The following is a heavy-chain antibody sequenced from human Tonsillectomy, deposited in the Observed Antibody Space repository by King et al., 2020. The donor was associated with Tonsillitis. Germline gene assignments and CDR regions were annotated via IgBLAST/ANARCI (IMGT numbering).Heavy chain of an antibody. V-gene: IGHV1-46*01. CDR3: ARDYFEGSGSYYNWRGYFDY. D-gene: IGHD3-10*01. CDR1: GYTFTSYY. Sequence: HVQLVESGAEVKKPGASVKVSCKASGYTFTSYYMHWVRQAPGQGLEWMGIINPSGGSTSYAQKFQGRVTMTRDTSTSTVYMELSSLRSEDTAVYYCARDYFEGSGSYYNWRGYFDYWGQGTLVTVSS. CDR2: INPSGGST. J-gene: IGHJ4*02.